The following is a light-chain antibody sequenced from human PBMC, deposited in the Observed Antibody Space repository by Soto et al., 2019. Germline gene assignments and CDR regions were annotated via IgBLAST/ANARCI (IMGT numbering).Light chain of an antibody. CDR1: QTISSS. V-gene: IGKV3-15*01. Sequence: EIVMTQSPATLSMSPGERATLSCWASQTISSSLAWYQQKPGQAPRLLIYGASTRAAGVPVRFSGSGSGTEFTLTINRLEPEDLAVYYCQQYNRWPLTFGGGTKVEIK. CDR2: GAS. CDR3: QQYNRWPLT. J-gene: IGKJ4*01.